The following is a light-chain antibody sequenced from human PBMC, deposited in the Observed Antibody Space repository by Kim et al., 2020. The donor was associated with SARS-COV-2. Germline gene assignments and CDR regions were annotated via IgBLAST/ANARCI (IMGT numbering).Light chain of an antibody. Sequence: GSPGQSVTISCTGTSSDVGGYNYVSWYQQHPGKAPKLMIYDVSKRPSGVPDRFSGSKSGNTASLTISGLQAEDEADYYCCSYAGKVFGTGTKVTV. CDR3: CSYAGKV. J-gene: IGLJ1*01. V-gene: IGLV2-11*01. CDR1: SSDVGGYNY. CDR2: DVS.